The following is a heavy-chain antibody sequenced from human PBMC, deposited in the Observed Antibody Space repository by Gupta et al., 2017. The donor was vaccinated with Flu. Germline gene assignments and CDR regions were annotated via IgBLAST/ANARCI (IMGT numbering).Heavy chain of an antibody. J-gene: IGHJ6*02. Sequence: EVQLLESGGGLVQPGGSLRLSCSASGFTFSSYAMSWVRQAPGKGLEWVSAISGSGGSTYYADSVKGRFTISRDNSKNTLYLQMNSLRAEDTAVYYCAKGVDSSSYYGMDVWGQGTTVTVSS. D-gene: IGHD2-2*01. CDR1: GFTFSSYA. V-gene: IGHV3-23*01. CDR2: ISGSGGST. CDR3: AKGVDSSSYYGMDV.